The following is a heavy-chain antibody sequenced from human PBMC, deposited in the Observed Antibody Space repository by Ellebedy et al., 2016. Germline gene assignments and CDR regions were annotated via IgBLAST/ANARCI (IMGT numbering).Heavy chain of an antibody. CDR1: GFTFDDYV. D-gene: IGHD5-18*01. CDR3: ARGVGYSYGYLGAGDF. J-gene: IGHJ4*02. Sequence: SLKISCVASGFTFDDYVMHWVRQAPGEGLEWVSSISWNSGNIDYADYVKGRFTISRDNAKNSLYLQMNSLRVEDTALYFCARGVGYSYGYLGAGDFWGPGTLVTVSS. V-gene: IGHV3-9*01. CDR2: ISWNSGNI.